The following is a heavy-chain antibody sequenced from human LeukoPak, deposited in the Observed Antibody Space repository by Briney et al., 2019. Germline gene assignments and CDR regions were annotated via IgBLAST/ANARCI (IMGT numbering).Heavy chain of an antibody. CDR3: AKGNAITPDY. CDR1: GFTFSNYP. Sequence: PGGSLRLSCAASGFTFSNYPMKWVRQAPGKGLEWVSAITSDGSRTYNADSVRGRFTISRDNSKNTLYLQMNGLRADDTAVYYCAKGNAITPDYWGQGTLVTVSS. J-gene: IGHJ4*02. D-gene: IGHD1-14*01. V-gene: IGHV3-23*01. CDR2: ITSDGSRT.